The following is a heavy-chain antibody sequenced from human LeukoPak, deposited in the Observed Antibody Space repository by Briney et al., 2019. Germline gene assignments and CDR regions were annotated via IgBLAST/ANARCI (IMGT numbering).Heavy chain of an antibody. J-gene: IGHJ6*03. CDR3: ARVYYYDRSGYSAYYYYMDV. CDR2: IYYSGST. V-gene: IGHV4-39*01. D-gene: IGHD3-22*01. Sequence: PSETLSLTCTVSGGSISSSSYYWGWIRQPPGKGLEWIGSIYYSGSTYYNPSLKSRVTISVDTSKNQFSLKLSSVTAADTAVYYCARVYYYDRSGYSAYYYYMDVWGKGTTVTVSS. CDR1: GGSISSSSYY.